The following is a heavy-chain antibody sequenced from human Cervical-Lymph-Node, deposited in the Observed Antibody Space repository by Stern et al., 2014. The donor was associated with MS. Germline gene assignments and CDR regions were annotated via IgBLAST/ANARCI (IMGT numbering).Heavy chain of an antibody. CDR1: GFTFSSSG. Sequence: VQLVQSGGGVFQPGRSLRLSCAASGFTFSSSGMHWVRQAPGKGLEWLASIWYDGSNRYYADSVKGRFTISRDNSKNTLYLQMNSLRAEDTAVYYCAREGGNTAEYFQHWGQGTLVTVSS. CDR3: AREGGNTAEYFQH. J-gene: IGHJ1*01. CDR2: IWYDGSNR. D-gene: IGHD4-23*01. V-gene: IGHV3-33*01.